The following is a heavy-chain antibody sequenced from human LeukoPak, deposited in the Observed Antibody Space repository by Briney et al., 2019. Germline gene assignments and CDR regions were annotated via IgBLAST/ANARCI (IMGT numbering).Heavy chain of an antibody. CDR2: ISYSGST. J-gene: IGHJ6*03. CDR3: ARDLSGPNYYYYYMDV. V-gene: IGHV4-30-4*08. D-gene: IGHD3-3*01. Sequence: SETLSLTCTVSGGSISSGEYYWSWIRQPPGKGLEWIGYISYSGSTYYSPSLKSRITISVDTSKNQFSLRLTSVTAADTAVYYCARDLSGPNYYYYYMDVWGKGTPVTVSS. CDR1: GGSISSGEYY.